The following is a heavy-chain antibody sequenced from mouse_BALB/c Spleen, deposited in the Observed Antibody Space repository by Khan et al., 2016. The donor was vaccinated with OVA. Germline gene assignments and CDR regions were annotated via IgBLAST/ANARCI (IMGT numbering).Heavy chain of an antibody. D-gene: IGHD2-14*01. CDR3: VRDGAYHRNDGWFAY. CDR2: INPSNGYT. Sequence: QVQLQQSGAEPARPGASVKMSCKASGYTFTSYTIHWIKERPGQGLEWIGYINPSNGYTNYNQKFKDKATLTTDKSSTTAYLQLSSLTSDDSAVYNCVRDGAYHRNDGWFAYWDQGTLVTVSA. J-gene: IGHJ3*01. CDR1: GYTFTSYT. V-gene: IGHV1-4*01.